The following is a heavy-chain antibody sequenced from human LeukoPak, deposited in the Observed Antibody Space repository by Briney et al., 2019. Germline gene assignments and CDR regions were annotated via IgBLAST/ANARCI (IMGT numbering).Heavy chain of an antibody. CDR2: ISWNSGSI. Sequence: GGSLRLSCAGSGFTFDDYAMHWVRQPPGEGLEWVSGISWNSGSIDYAVSVKGRFTISRDNAKNSLFLQMNSLRPDDTAFYYCAKGTGRYWTFFDSWGQGTLVTVSS. CDR3: AKGTGRYWTFFDS. CDR1: GFTFDDYA. D-gene: IGHD1-26*01. J-gene: IGHJ4*02. V-gene: IGHV3-9*01.